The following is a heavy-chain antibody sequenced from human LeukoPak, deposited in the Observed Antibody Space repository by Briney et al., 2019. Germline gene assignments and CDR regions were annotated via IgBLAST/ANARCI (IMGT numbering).Heavy chain of an antibody. CDR1: GFTFSDFA. D-gene: IGHD4-17*01. J-gene: IGHJ3*02. CDR2: ITRVSTYT. CDR3: TRDRNDYGDPDAFDI. Sequence: PGGSLRLSCAASGFTFSDFAMNWVRQAPGKGLEWVSSITRVSTYTYYSESVQGRFTISSDNHKDLLYLQLNSLRGDDSGIYYCTRDRNDYGDPDAFDIWGQGTVGTVSS. V-gene: IGHV3-21*01.